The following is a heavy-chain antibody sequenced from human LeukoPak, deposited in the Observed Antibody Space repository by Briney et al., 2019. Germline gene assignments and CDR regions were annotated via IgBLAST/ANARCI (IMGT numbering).Heavy chain of an antibody. V-gene: IGHV4-39*05. J-gene: IGHJ4*02. D-gene: IGHD6-13*01. CDR1: GGSISSSSSY. CDR2: IYYSGST. Sequence: SETPCVSCTVSGGSISSSSSYWGWIRQPPGKGLEWIGSIYYSGSTYYNPSLKSRVTISVDTSKNQFALKLSSVTAADTAVYYCASLGYSSPYYFDYWGQGTLVTVSS. CDR3: ASLGYSSPYYFDY.